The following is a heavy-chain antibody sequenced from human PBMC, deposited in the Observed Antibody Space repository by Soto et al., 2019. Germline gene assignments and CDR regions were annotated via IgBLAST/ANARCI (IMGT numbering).Heavy chain of an antibody. D-gene: IGHD3-22*01. V-gene: IGHV3-11*06. CDR2: ISSSSSYT. CDR3: ARDGVTTPGPFDY. J-gene: IGHJ4*02. CDR1: GFTFSDYY. Sequence: GGSLRLSCAASGFTFSDYYMSWIRQAPGKGLEWVSYISSSSSYTSYADSVKGRFTISRDNAKNSLYMQMNSLRAEDTAVYYCARDGVTTPGPFDYCGQGTLLTVSS.